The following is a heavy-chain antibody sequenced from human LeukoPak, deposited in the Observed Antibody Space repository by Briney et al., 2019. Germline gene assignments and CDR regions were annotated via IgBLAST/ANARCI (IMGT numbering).Heavy chain of an antibody. CDR3: VKRRATIRSLDQ. J-gene: IGHJ4*02. Sequence: PGGSLRLSCAASGFTFSDFAISWVRQAPVKGLEWVSAVSGSGGSTYYADSVKGRFTISRDKSKNTVYLQMNSLRAEDTAVYHCVKRRATIRSLDQWGQGTLVTVSS. CDR1: GFTFSDFA. CDR2: VSGSGGST. V-gene: IGHV3-23*01. D-gene: IGHD5-24*01.